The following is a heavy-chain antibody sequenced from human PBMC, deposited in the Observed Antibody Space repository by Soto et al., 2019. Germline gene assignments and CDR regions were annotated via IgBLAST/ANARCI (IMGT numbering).Heavy chain of an antibody. J-gene: IGHJ3*02. V-gene: IGHV4-30-4*01. CDR2: IYYSGST. D-gene: IGHD2-15*01. CDR3: ARFHRGSIVVVARGAFDI. Sequence: PSETLSLTCTVSGGSISSGDYYWSWIRQPPGKGLEWIGYIYYSGSTYYNPSLKSRVTISVDTSKNQFSLKLSSVTAADTAVYYCARFHRGSIVVVARGAFDIWGQGTMVTVSS. CDR1: GGSISSGDYY.